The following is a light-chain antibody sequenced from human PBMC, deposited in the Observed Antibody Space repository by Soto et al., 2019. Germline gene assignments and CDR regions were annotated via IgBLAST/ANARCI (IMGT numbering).Light chain of an antibody. V-gene: IGKV3D-15*01. CDR3: QQYYNWPRT. CDR2: GAS. Sequence: EIVLTQSPGTLSLSPGERATLSCRASQSVRSDYLAWYQQKPGQAPRLHIYGASTRATGIPDRFSGSGSGTEFTLSISSLQSEDFAVYYCQQYYNWPRTFGQGTKVDIK. CDR1: QSVRSD. J-gene: IGKJ1*01.